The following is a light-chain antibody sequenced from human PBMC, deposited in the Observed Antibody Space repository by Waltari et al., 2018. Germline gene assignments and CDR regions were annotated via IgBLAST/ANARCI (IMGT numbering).Light chain of an antibody. V-gene: IGLV2-14*01. CDR1: NSDVGTYNY. CDR3: NSYTSTSTWV. CDR2: EVS. Sequence: QSALTQPASVSGSPGPSITISCTGTNSDVGTYNYVSWYQQHPGKAPKLMIYEVSNRPSGVANRFSGSKAGNMASLTISGLQAEDEADYYCNSYTSTSTWVFGGGTKVTVL. J-gene: IGLJ3*02.